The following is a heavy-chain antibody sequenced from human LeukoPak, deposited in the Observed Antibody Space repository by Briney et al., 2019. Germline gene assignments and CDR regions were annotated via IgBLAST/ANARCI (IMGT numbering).Heavy chain of an antibody. V-gene: IGHV3-23*01. CDR2: IGDSGDKS. CDR1: GFTFSRYA. D-gene: IGHD3/OR15-3a*01. Sequence: GGSLRLSCAASGFTFSRYAMTWVRRAPGKGLEWVSTIGDSGDKSYYPDSVKGRFTISRDLSKDTLFLEMHNLRAEDTAVYYCAKGRALWTYDFDSWGQETLVTVSS. J-gene: IGHJ4*02. CDR3: AKGRALWTYDFDS.